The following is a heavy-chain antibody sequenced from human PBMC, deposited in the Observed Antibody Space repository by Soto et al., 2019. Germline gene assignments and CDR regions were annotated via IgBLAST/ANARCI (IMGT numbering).Heavy chain of an antibody. V-gene: IGHV3-9*01. Sequence: RLYCAASGFVFEDYAMHWVRQAPGKGLEWVSAISWNSGNIGYADSVEGRFTISRDNAKNSLYLQMNSLRTEDTAFYFCAKDMRSSQGGSYADELWGQGTLVTVSP. J-gene: IGHJ4*02. CDR2: ISWNSGNI. D-gene: IGHD3-10*01. CDR3: AKDMRSSQGGSYADEL. CDR1: GFVFEDYA.